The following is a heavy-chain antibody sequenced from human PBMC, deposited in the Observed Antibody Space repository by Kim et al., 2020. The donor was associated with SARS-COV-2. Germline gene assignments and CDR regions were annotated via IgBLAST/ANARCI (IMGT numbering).Heavy chain of an antibody. J-gene: IGHJ6*02. CDR2: ISSSSSYI. V-gene: IGHV3-21*01. Sequence: GGSLRLSCAASGFTFSSYSMNWVRQAPGKGLEWVSSISSSSSYIYYADSVKGRFTISRDNAKNSLYLQMNSLRAEDTAVYYCARERQYSSSSGHPYYYGMDVWGQGTTVTVSS. CDR3: ARERQYSSSSGHPYYYGMDV. D-gene: IGHD6-6*01. CDR1: GFTFSSYS.